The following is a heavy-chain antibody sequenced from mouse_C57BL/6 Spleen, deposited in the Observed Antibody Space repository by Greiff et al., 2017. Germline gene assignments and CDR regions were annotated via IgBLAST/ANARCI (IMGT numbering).Heavy chain of an antibody. CDR3: ARDGYYQYYFDY. D-gene: IGHD2-3*01. V-gene: IGHV1-53*01. Sequence: QVQLQQSGTELVKPGASVKLSCKASGYTFTSYWMHWVKQRPGQGLEWIGNINPSNGGTNYNEKFKSKATLTVDKSSSTAYMQLSSLTSEDSAVYYCARDGYYQYYFDYWGQGTTLTVSS. CDR2: INPSNGGT. J-gene: IGHJ2*01. CDR1: GYTFTSYW.